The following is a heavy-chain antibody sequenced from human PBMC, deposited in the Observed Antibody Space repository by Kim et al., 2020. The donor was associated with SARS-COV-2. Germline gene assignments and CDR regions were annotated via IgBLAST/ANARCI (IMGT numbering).Heavy chain of an antibody. CDR3: ARVAAAAIPPVDV. D-gene: IGHD2-2*02. J-gene: IGHJ6*02. CDR1: GFTFSSYA. CDR2: ISYDGSNK. Sequence: GGSLRLSCAASGFTFSSYAMHWVRQAPGKGLEWVAVISYDGSNKYYADSVKGRFTISRDNSKNTLYLQMNSLRAEDTAVYYCARVAAAAIPPVDVWGQGTTVTVSS. V-gene: IGHV3-30-3*01.